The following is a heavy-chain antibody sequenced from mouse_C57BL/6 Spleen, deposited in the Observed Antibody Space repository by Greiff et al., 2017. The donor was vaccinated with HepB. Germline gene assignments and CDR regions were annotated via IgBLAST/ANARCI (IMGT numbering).Heavy chain of an antibody. V-gene: IGHV5-17*01. D-gene: IGHD1-1*01. CDR1: GFTFSDYG. J-gene: IGHJ2*01. Sequence: VMLVESGGGLVKPGGSLKLSCAASGFTFSDYGMHWVRQAPEKGLEWVAYISSGSSTIYYADTVKGRFTISRDNAKNTLFLQMTSLRSEDTAMYYCARPRDYYGSSYFDYWGQGTTLTVSS. CDR3: ARPRDYYGSSYFDY. CDR2: ISSGSSTI.